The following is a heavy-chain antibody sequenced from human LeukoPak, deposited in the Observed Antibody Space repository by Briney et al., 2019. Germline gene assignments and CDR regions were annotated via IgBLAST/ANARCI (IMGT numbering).Heavy chain of an antibody. CDR3: ARGPNYCNKGVLDYYYYMDV. CDR1: GYTFTSYY. Sequence: VASVKVSCKASGYTFTSYYMHWVRQAPGQGLEWMGIINPSGGSTSYAQKFQGRVTMTRDMSTSTVYMELSSLRSEDTAVYYCARGPNYCNKGVLDYYYYMDVWGKGTTVTVSS. J-gene: IGHJ6*03. D-gene: IGHD1/OR15-1a*01. CDR2: INPSGGST. V-gene: IGHV1-46*01.